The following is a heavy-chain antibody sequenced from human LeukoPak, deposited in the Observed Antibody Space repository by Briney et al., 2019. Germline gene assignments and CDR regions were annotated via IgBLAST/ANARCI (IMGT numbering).Heavy chain of an antibody. V-gene: IGHV4-59*12. CDR3: ARGRHYYYYYMDV. J-gene: IGHJ6*03. Sequence: PSETLSLTCTVSGGSISSYYWSWIRQPPGKGLEWIGNIYYSGSTNYNPSLKSRVTISVDTSKNQFSLKLSSVTAADTAVYYCARGRHYYYYYMDVWGKGTTVTISS. CDR2: IYYSGST. CDR1: GGSISSYY.